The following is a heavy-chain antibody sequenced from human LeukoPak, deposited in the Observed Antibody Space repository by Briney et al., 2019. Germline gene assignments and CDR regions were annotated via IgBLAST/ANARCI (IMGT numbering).Heavy chain of an antibody. CDR1: GGSISSYY. V-gene: IGHV4-4*07. Sequence: TSETLSLTCTVSGGSISSYYWSWIRQPAGKGLEWIGRIYTSGSTNYNPSLKSRVTMSVVTSKNQFSLKLSSVTAADTAVYYCARDSADDFWSGFDYWGQGTLVTVSS. CDR2: IYTSGST. J-gene: IGHJ4*02. D-gene: IGHD3-3*01. CDR3: ARDSADDFWSGFDY.